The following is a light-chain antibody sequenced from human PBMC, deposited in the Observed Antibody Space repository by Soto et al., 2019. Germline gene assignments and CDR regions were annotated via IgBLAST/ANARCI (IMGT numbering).Light chain of an antibody. Sequence: QSVLTQPASMSGSPGQSITISSAGTSSDVGPYNYVSWYQQHPGKAPKLMIYDVSNRPSGVSDRFSGSKSGNTASLTISGLQAEDEADYYCCSYSRITTYVFGTGTKVTVL. J-gene: IGLJ1*01. V-gene: IGLV2-14*03. CDR2: DVS. CDR3: CSYSRITTYV. CDR1: SSDVGPYNY.